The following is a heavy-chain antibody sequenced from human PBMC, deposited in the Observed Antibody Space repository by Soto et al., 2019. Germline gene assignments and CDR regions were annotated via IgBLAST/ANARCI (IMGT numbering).Heavy chain of an antibody. CDR2: ISGSGGTI. V-gene: IGHV3-23*01. CDR1: GFTFSNHA. Sequence: PGGSLRLSCAAAGFTFSNHAMSWVRQAPGKGLEWVSTISGSGGTIYYADSVKGRFTISRDNSKNALWLQMNSLRAEDTALYYCAKGVGNIRPYYMDVWGQGTTVTVSS. J-gene: IGHJ6*03. CDR3: AKGVGNIRPYYMDV.